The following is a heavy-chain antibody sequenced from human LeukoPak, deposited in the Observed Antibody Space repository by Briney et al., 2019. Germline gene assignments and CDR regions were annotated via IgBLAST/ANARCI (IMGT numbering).Heavy chain of an antibody. CDR1: GYTFTSYD. D-gene: IGHD2-2*01. Sequence: ASVKVSCKAPGYTFTSYDINWVRQATGQGLEWMGYMNPNTGDTGYAQKFQGRVTMTRDTSISTAYMELSSLGSEDTAVYYCARGREIVVVPAASLDDFWGQGTLVTVSS. CDR3: ARGREIVVVPAASLDDF. CDR2: MNPNTGDT. V-gene: IGHV1-8*01. J-gene: IGHJ4*02.